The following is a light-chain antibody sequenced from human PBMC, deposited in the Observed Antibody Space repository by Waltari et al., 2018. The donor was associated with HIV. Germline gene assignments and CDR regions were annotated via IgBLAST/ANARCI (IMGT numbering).Light chain of an antibody. CDR3: QQYNSYPVT. J-gene: IGKJ4*01. CDR2: TAS. CDR1: QSIGNW. V-gene: IGKV1-5*03. Sequence: DIQITQSPSTLYVSVGDSVTITCRASQSIGNWLGWYQQMPGKAPHLLIYTASTLESGVPSRFSGSGSGTEFTLTISSLQPGDLATYYCQQYNSYPVTFGGGTKLEIK.